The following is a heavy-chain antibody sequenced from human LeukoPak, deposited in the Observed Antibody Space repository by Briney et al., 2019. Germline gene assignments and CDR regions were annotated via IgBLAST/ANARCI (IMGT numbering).Heavy chain of an antibody. CDR3: ARGGYSFDY. CDR2: LHADGVEQ. Sequence: GGSLRLSCAASGFSLSGYWMTWVRQAPGKGLEWVARLHADGVEQNYVDSVTGRFTTSRDNAKNSLDLQTNSLRVEDTAVYYCARGGYSFDYLGQGTLVAVSS. V-gene: IGHV3-7*01. J-gene: IGHJ4*02. CDR1: GFSLSGYW. D-gene: IGHD5-18*01.